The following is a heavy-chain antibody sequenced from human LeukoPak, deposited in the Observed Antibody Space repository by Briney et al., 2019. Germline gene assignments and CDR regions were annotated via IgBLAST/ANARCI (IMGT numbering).Heavy chain of an antibody. CDR3: AKHSGGPNNPFDY. D-gene: IGHD1/OR15-1a*01. V-gene: IGHV3-23*01. CDR2: ISTSGGST. CDR1: GFTFSSYA. Sequence: PGGSLGLSCAASGFTFSSYAMSWVRQAPGKGLEWVSTISTSGGSTYYADSVKGRFTISRDNSKNTLYLQMNSLRAEDTAVYYCAKHSGGPNNPFDYWGQGTLVTVSS. J-gene: IGHJ4*02.